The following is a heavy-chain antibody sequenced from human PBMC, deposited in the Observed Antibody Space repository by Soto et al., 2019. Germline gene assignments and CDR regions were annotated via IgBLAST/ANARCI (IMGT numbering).Heavy chain of an antibody. J-gene: IGHJ5*02. CDR3: ARSTYDSSENWFDP. CDR2: SRNKANGYTT. Sequence: GGSLRLSCAASGFTFSDHYMDWVRQAPGKGLEWVGRSRNKANGYTTEYAASVKGRFTVSRDESKNSLYLQMNSLKTEDTAVYYCARSTYDSSENWFDPWGQGTLVTVSS. D-gene: IGHD3-22*01. CDR1: GFTFSDHY. V-gene: IGHV3-72*01.